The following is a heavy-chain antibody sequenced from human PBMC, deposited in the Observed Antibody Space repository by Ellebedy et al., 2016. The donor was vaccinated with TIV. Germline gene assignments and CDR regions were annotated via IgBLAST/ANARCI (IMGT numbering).Heavy chain of an antibody. Sequence: AASVKVSCKVSGYTLTELSMHWVRQAPGKGLEWMGGFDPEEGDTLYAQKFQGRVNMSEDTSTDTADMELSSLRSEDTAVYYCATSDTSKDLYAYYHAMDVWGQGTTVTVSS. CDR2: FDPEEGDT. D-gene: IGHD5-18*01. V-gene: IGHV1-24*01. CDR1: GYTLTELS. CDR3: ATSDTSKDLYAYYHAMDV. J-gene: IGHJ6*02.